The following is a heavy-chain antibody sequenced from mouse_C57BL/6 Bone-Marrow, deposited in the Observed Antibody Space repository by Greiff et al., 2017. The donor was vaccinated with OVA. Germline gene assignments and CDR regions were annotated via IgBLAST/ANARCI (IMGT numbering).Heavy chain of an antibody. CDR1: GYTFTSYW. Sequence: VQLQQPGAELVKPGASVKLSCKASGYTFTSYWMQWVKQRPGQGLEWIGEIDPSDSYTNYNQKFKGKATLTVDTSSSTAYMQLSSLTSEDSAVYYCAEGWLPQAMDYWGQGTSVTVSS. J-gene: IGHJ4*01. CDR3: AEGWLPQAMDY. D-gene: IGHD2-3*01. V-gene: IGHV1-50*01. CDR2: IDPSDSYT.